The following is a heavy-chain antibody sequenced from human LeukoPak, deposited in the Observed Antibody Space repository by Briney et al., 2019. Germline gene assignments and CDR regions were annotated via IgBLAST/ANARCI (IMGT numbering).Heavy chain of an antibody. D-gene: IGHD5/OR15-5a*01. J-gene: IGHJ6*04. CDR3: ARLVQKANGLYDYYYFMDV. CDR2: IYYSGST. CDR1: GGSVRGYY. Sequence: SETLSLTCTVSGGSVRGYYWTWIRQAPGKGLEFVAYIYYSGSTNYNPSLKSRVSTSLDTSTNQFPLSLTSVTATDTATYYCARLVQKANGLYDYYYFMDVWGSGTPVTVSS. V-gene: IGHV4-59*08.